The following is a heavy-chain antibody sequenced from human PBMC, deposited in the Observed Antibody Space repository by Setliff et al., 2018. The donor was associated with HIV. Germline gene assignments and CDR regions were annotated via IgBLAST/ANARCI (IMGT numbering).Heavy chain of an antibody. V-gene: IGHV3-7*01. CDR2: INEHGSET. Sequence: GGSLRLSCAASGFTFRTYWMSWVRQAPGKGLEWVANINEHGSETNYVDSVKGRFTISRDNAKNSLYLQMNSLGAEDTAVYYCAVAVLGTIGFWGQGTLVTVSS. CDR3: AVAVLGTIGF. J-gene: IGHJ4*02. D-gene: IGHD6-19*01. CDR1: GFTFRTYW.